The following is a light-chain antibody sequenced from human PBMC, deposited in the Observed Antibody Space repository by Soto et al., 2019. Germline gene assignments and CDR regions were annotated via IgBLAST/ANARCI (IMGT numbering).Light chain of an antibody. J-gene: IGKJ4*01. CDR1: QSVSSY. V-gene: IGKV3-11*01. CDR2: DAS. CDR3: QQRSNWPYT. Sequence: EIVLTQSPATLSLSPGERAALSCRVSQSVSSYLAWYQQKPGQAPRLLIYDASKRAPGIPARFTGSGSGTDFTLTISNLEPEDFAVYFCQQRSNWPYTFGGGTKVEI.